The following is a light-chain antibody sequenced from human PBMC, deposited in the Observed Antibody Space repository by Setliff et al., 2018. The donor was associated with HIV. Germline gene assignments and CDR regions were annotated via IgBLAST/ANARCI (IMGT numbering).Light chain of an antibody. V-gene: IGLV2-18*01. CDR1: NRDVGGYNR. J-gene: IGLJ1*01. Sequence: QSALTQPASVSGSPGQSITISCIGTNRDVGGYNRVSWYQQSPGAAPKLLIFEVSNRPSGVPDRFSGSKSGNTASLTISGLQSDDEADYYCAAWDDSLNAFYVFGTGTKV. CDR2: EVS. CDR3: AAWDDSLNAFYV.